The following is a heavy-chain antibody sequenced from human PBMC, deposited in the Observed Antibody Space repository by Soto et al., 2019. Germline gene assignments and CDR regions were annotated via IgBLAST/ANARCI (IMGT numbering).Heavy chain of an antibody. V-gene: IGHV1-24*01. D-gene: IGHD6-13*01. CDR3: VQLDSRARTNHYYGMDV. CDR1: GYILTELS. Sequence: ASVKVSCKVSGYILTELSMHWVRQAPGKGLELMGGFDPEDGETIYAQKFQGRVTMTEDTSTDTAYMELSSLRSEDTAVYYCVQLDSRARTNHYYGMDVWGQGTTVTVSS. J-gene: IGHJ6*02. CDR2: FDPEDGET.